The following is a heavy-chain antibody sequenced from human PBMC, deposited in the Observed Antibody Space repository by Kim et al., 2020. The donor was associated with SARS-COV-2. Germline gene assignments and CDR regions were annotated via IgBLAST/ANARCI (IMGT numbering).Heavy chain of an antibody. CDR2: YDGSNK. V-gene: IGHV3-30*01. Sequence: YDGSNKYYADSVKGRFTISRDNSKNTLYLQMNSLRAEDTAVYYRARDFGNWGQGTLVTVSS. J-gene: IGHJ4*02. D-gene: IGHD3-10*01. CDR3: ARDFGN.